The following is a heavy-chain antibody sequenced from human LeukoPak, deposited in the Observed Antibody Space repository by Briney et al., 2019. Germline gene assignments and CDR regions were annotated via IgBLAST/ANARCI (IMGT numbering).Heavy chain of an antibody. Sequence: GGSLRLSCAASGFTFSSDAMSWVRQAPGKGLEWVSAINGSGTGTYYADSVKGRFTISRDDSKNTLYLQMNSLRAEDTAVYYCARMGKGTLDYWGQGTLVTGSS. D-gene: IGHD1-1*01. CDR1: GFTFSSDA. CDR3: ARMGKGTLDY. CDR2: INGSGTGT. J-gene: IGHJ4*02. V-gene: IGHV3-23*01.